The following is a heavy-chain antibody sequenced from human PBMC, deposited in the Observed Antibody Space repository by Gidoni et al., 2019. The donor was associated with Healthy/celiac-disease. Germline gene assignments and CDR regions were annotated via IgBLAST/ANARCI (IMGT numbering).Heavy chain of an antibody. CDR2: IYYSGST. J-gene: IGHJ5*02. D-gene: IGHD3-16*01. V-gene: IGHV4-39*01. CDR1: GGSISSSSYY. CDR3: ARPWGLTNLGWFDP. Sequence: QLQLQESGPGLVKPSETLSLTCTVSGGSISSSSYYWGWIRQPPGKGLAWIGSIYYSGSTYYNPSLKSRVTISVDTSKNQFSLKLSSVTAADTAVYYCARPWGLTNLGWFDPWGQGTLVTVSS.